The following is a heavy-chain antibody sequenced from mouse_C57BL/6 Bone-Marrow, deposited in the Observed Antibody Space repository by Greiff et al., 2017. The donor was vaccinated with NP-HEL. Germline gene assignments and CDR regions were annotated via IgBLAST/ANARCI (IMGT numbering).Heavy chain of an antibody. CDR2: FHPYNDDT. Sequence: QVQLQQSGAELVKPGASVKMSCKASGYTFTTYPIAWVKQNHGKSLEWIGNFHPYNDDTEYNEKFKNKATLTVEKSSSTVYLELSRLTSDYSSVYYCARGGNYWYYFDYWGQGTTLTVSS. CDR3: ARGGNYWYYFDY. D-gene: IGHD2-1*01. CDR1: GYTFTTYP. V-gene: IGHV1-47*01. J-gene: IGHJ2*01.